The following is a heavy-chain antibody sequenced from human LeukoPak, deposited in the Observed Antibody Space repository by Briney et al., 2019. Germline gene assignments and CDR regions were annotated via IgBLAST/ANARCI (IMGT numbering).Heavy chain of an antibody. J-gene: IGHJ6*03. V-gene: IGHV4-59*01. Sequence: SETLSLTCTVSGGSISSYYWSWIRQPPGKGLVWIGYIYYSGSTNYNPSLKSRVTISVDTSKNQFSLKLSSVTAADTAVYYCARVPMTTVTTRDYYYMDVWGKGTTVTIYS. CDR2: IYYSGST. D-gene: IGHD4-17*01. CDR1: GGSISSYY. CDR3: ARVPMTTVTTRDYYYMDV.